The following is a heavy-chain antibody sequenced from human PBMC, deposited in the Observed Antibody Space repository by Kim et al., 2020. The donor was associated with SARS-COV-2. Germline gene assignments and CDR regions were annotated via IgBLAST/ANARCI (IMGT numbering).Heavy chain of an antibody. V-gene: IGHV4-34*01. CDR2: INHSGST. CDR1: GGSFSGYY. J-gene: IGHJ3*02. Sequence: SETLSLTCAVYGGSFSGYYWSWIRQPPGKGLEWIGEINHSGSTNYNPSLKSRVTISVDTSKNQFSLKLSSVTAADTAVYYCASWGYSYGPYDAFDIWGQG. CDR3: ASWGYSYGPYDAFDI. D-gene: IGHD5-18*01.